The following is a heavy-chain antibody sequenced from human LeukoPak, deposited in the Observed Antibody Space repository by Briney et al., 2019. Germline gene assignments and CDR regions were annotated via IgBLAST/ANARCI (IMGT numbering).Heavy chain of an antibody. D-gene: IGHD6-6*01. J-gene: IGHJ3*02. CDR3: ARVRVAARPDDAFDI. CDR1: GGSFSGYY. Sequence: SETLSLTCAVYGGSFSGYYWTWIRQPPGKGLEWIGEINHSGSSNYNPSLKSRVTISVDTSKNQFSLKLSSVTAADTAVYYCARVRVAARPDDAFDIWGQGTVVTVSS. V-gene: IGHV4-34*01. CDR2: INHSGSS.